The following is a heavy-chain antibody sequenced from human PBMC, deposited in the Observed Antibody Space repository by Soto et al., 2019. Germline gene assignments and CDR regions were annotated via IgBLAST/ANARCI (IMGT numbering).Heavy chain of an antibody. J-gene: IGHJ5*02. D-gene: IGHD6-13*01. CDR3: ARGSVRAAIAAAGTGWFDP. CDR1: GYTFTSYD. V-gene: IGHV1-8*01. Sequence: ASVKVSCKASGYTFTSYDINWVRQATGQGLEWMGWMNPNSGNTGYAQKFQGRVTMTRNTSISTAYMELSSLRSEDTAVYYCARGSVRAAIAAAGTGWFDPWGQGTLVTVYS. CDR2: MNPNSGNT.